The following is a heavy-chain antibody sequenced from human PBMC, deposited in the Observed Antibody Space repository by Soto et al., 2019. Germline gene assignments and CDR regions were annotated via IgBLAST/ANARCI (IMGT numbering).Heavy chain of an antibody. CDR1: GPTFIAYY. J-gene: IGHJ4*02. D-gene: IGHD5-12*01. Sequence: QLVQSGAEVKKPGASVRVSCKTSGPTFIAYYIHWVRQAPGQGLEWMGWIDPKSGGTTYEQKFLVRVTMTRDTSINTAYMSLNRLTSDDTAVYYCARVSVDVPEWGQGTLITVSS. V-gene: IGHV1-2*02. CDR3: ARVSVDVPE. CDR2: IDPKSGGT.